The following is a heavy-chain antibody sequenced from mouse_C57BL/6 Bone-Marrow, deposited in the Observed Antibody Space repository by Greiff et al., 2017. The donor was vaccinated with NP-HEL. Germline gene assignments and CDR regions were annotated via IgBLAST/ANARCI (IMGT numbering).Heavy chain of an antibody. J-gene: IGHJ3*01. CDR2: FYPGSGSI. CDR1: GYTFTEYT. V-gene: IGHV1-62-2*01. D-gene: IGHD2-3*01. CDR3: ARPSSDGSVGPAWFAY. Sequence: VQLQQSGAELVKPGASVKLSCKASGYTFTEYTIHWVKQRSGQGLEWIGWFYPGSGSIKYNEKFKDKATLTADKSSSTVYMELSRLTSDVSAVYFCARPSSDGSVGPAWFAYWGQGTLVTVSA.